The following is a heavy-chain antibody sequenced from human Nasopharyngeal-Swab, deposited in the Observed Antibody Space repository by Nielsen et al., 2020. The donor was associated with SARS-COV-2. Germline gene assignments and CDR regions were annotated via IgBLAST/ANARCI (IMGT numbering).Heavy chain of an antibody. Sequence: GCQAPGEGVEWVSAISGSGGSTYYADSVKGRFTISRDNSKNTLYLQMNSLRAEDTAVYYCAKDLLAGDAFDIWGQGTMVTVSS. CDR3: AKDLLAGDAFDI. D-gene: IGHD2-21*01. CDR2: ISGSGGST. J-gene: IGHJ3*02. V-gene: IGHV3-23*01.